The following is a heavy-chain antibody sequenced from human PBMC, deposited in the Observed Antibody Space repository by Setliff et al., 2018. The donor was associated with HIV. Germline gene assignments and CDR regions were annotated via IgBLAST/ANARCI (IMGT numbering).Heavy chain of an antibody. CDR2: ISSSSTSI. Sequence: PGGSLRLSCVGSRFTISDYNMNWVRQAPGKGLEWVSSISSSSTSIFYIDSVKGRFTISRDNANNSLYLQMNSLRVDDTALYYCARGPPLYNWNDKGHSFDIWGLGTMVTVSS. CDR1: RFTISDYN. CDR3: ARGPPLYNWNDKGHSFDI. D-gene: IGHD1-1*01. V-gene: IGHV3-21*06. J-gene: IGHJ3*02.